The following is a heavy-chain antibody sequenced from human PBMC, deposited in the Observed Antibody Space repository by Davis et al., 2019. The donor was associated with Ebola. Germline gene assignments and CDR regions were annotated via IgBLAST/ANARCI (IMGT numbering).Heavy chain of an antibody. Sequence: ASVKVSCKASGYTFTNYYMHWVRQAPGQGLEWMGMINPNDGRTIYAQKFQGRVTVTRDTSTSTVYMELSSLRSEDTAVYYCARAIYYYDNSGYSDYWGQGTLVTVSS. CDR3: ARAIYYYDNSGYSDY. D-gene: IGHD3-22*01. CDR1: GYTFTNYY. J-gene: IGHJ4*02. CDR2: INPNDGRT. V-gene: IGHV1-46*01.